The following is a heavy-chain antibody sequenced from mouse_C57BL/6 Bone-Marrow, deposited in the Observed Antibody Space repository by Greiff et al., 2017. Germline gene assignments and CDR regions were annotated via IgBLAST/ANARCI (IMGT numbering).Heavy chain of an antibody. CDR1: GFTFNTYA. CDR2: IRSKSSNYAT. D-gene: IGHD3-2*02. J-gene: IGHJ4*01. V-gene: IGHV10-3*01. CDR3: VRDRRQLRLGYAMDY. Sequence: EVTVVASGGGLVQPKGSLKLSCAASGFTFNTYAMHWVRQAPGKGLEWVARIRSKSSNYATYYADSVKDRFTISRDDSQSMLYLQMNNLKTEDTAMYYCVRDRRQLRLGYAMDYWGQGTSVTVSS.